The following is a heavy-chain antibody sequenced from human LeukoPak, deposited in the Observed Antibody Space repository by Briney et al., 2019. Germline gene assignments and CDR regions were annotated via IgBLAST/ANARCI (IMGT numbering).Heavy chain of an antibody. V-gene: IGHV4-39*01. D-gene: IGHD3-22*01. CDR3: ARGRPPFLYDSSGYYDY. CDR2: IYYSGST. J-gene: IGHJ4*02. Sequence: SETLSLTCTVSGGSISSSSYYWGWIRQPPGKGLEWIGSIYYSGSTYYNPSLKSRVTISVDTSKNQFSLKLSSVTAADTAVYYCARGRPPFLYDSSGYYDYWGQGTLVTVSS. CDR1: GGSISSSSYY.